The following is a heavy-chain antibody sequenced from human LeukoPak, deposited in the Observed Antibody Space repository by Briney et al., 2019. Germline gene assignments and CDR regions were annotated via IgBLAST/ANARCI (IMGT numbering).Heavy chain of an antibody. CDR2: IKQDGSEK. D-gene: IGHD3-10*01. V-gene: IGHV3-7*01. CDR3: ARDDYYGSGSYYNVPYGMDV. J-gene: IGHJ6*02. Sequence: GGSLRLSCAASGFTFSSYAMSWVRQAPGKGLEWVANIKQDGSEKYYVDSVKGRFTISRDNAKHSLYLQMNSLRAEDTAVYYCARDDYYGSGSYYNVPYGMDVWGQGPTVTVSS. CDR1: GFTFSSYA.